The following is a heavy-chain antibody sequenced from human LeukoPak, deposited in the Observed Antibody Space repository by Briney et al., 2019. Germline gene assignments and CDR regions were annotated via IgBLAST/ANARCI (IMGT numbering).Heavy chain of an antibody. J-gene: IGHJ3*02. CDR1: GFTFSDYG. CDR2: ISGSGIST. D-gene: IGHD3-22*01. CDR3: AKSWNYYDSSGDDALDI. V-gene: IGHV3-23*01. Sequence: GGYLRLSCAAAGFTFSDYGMNWVRQAPGKGLEWVSGISGSGISTYYADSVKGRFTTSRDNSKNTLYLQMNSLRVEDTAVYYCAKSWNYYDSSGDDALDIWGQGTMVTVSS.